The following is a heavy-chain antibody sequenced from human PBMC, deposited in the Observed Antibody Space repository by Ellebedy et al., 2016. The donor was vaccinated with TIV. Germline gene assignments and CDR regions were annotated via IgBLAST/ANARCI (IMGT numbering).Heavy chain of an antibody. CDR2: ISGSGGST. V-gene: IGHV3-23*01. Sequence: GGSLRLSXAASGFTFSSYSMNWVRQAPGKGLEWVSAISGSGGSTYYADSVKGRFTISRDNSKNTLYLQMNSLRAEDTAVYYCANKPDAFDIWGQGTMVTVSS. D-gene: IGHD1-14*01. J-gene: IGHJ3*02. CDR3: ANKPDAFDI. CDR1: GFTFSSYS.